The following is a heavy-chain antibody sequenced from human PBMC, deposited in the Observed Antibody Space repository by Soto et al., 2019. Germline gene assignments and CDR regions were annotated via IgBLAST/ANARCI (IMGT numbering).Heavy chain of an antibody. J-gene: IGHJ6*04. CDR1: GGSISSGGYS. Sequence: SETLSLTCAVSGGSISSGGYSWSWIRQPPGKGLEWIGYIYHSGSTYYNPSLKSRVTISVDRSKNQFSLKLSSVTAADTAVYYCAGESYGPYYYYYYAMDVWGKGTTVTVSS. V-gene: IGHV4-30-2*01. CDR3: AGESYGPYYYYYYAMDV. CDR2: IYHSGST. D-gene: IGHD5-18*01.